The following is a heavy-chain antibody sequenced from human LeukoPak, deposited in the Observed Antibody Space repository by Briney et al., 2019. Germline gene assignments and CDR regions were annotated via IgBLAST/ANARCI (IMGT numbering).Heavy chain of an antibody. CDR1: GFAFSSYA. D-gene: IGHD2-15*01. J-gene: IGHJ4*02. V-gene: IGHV3-23*01. CDR3: AKDPKWWPSSYFDY. CDR2: ISGSGGST. Sequence: GGSLRLSCAASGFAFSSYAMSWVRQAPGKGLEWVSAISGSGGSTYYADSVKGRFTISRDNSKNTLYLQMNSLRAEDTAVYYCAKDPKWWPSSYFDYWGQGTLVTVSS.